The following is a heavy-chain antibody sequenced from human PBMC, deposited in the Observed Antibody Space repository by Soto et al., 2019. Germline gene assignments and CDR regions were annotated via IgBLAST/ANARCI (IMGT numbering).Heavy chain of an antibody. CDR1: GGTFSSHA. D-gene: IGHD1-26*01. CDR3: ARVKGSYEIWYFDL. V-gene: IGHV1-69*13. J-gene: IGHJ2*01. CDR2: IIPIFGTT. Sequence: GASVKVSCKASGGTFSSHAISWVRQAPGRGLEWMGGIIPIFGTTNYAQNFRARVTITADESTGTAYMELSSLTSEDTAVYYCARVKGSYEIWYFDLWGRGTLVTVSS.